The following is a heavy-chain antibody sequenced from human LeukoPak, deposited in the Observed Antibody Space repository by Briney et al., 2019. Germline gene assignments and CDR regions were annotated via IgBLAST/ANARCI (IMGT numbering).Heavy chain of an antibody. J-gene: IGHJ3*02. V-gene: IGHV3-49*03. CDR3: SRAVRVSGDAFDI. CDR1: GLIFGDYP. CDR2: IRNKANGEIS. Sequence: PAGSLTLSWSPSGLIFGDYPLGWFRQAPRKGLEWVAYIRNKANGEISEYAASVKGRFTISRDDSESIAYLQLISLKTEDTGVYFCSRAVRVSGDAFDIWGQGTMVTVSS.